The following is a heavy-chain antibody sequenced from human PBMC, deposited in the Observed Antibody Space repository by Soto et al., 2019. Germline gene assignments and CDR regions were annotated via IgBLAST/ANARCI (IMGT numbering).Heavy chain of an antibody. J-gene: IGHJ3*02. CDR1: GFTFTSSA. V-gene: IGHV1-58*01. CDR3: AALYYYDSSGYSDAFDT. D-gene: IGHD3-22*01. Sequence: SVKVSCKASGFTFTSSAVQWVRQARGQRLEWIGWIVVGSGNTDYAQKFQERVTITRDMSTSTAYMELSSLRSEDTAVYYCAALYYYDSSGYSDAFDTWGQGTMVTVSS. CDR2: IVVGSGNT.